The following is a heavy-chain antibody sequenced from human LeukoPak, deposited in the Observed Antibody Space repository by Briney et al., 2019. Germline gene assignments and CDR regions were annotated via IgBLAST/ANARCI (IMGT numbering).Heavy chain of an antibody. Sequence: GGSLRLSCAASGFIFSSYRMNWVRQAPGKWLEWVSSISSSSSYIYYADSVRGRFIISSDNDRHELYLQMDSLRAEDTAVYYCARDPSADAFDIWGQGTMVTVSS. J-gene: IGHJ3*02. CDR1: GFIFSSYR. CDR3: ARDPSADAFDI. CDR2: ISSSSSYI. V-gene: IGHV3-21*01.